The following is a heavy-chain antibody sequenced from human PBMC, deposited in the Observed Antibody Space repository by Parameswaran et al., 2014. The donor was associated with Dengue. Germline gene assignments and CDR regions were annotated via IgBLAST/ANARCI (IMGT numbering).Heavy chain of an antibody. Sequence: WVRQAPGQGFEWMGWINPNSGGTSYGEKFQGRVTVTEDTSTDTVYMELSRLRSDDTAVYYCARDAPYGEYGQPDYWGQGTLVTVSS. CDR3: ARDAPYGEYGQPDY. CDR2: INPNSGGT. D-gene: IGHD2/OR15-2a*01. V-gene: IGHV1-2*02. J-gene: IGHJ4*02.